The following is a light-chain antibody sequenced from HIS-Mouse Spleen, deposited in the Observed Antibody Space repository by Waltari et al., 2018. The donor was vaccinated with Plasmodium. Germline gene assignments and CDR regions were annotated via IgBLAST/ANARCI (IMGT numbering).Light chain of an antibody. V-gene: IGLV3-19*01. Sequence: SSELTQDPAVSVALGQTVRITCQGDSRRSYYASWYQQKPGQAPVLVIYVKNHRPSGIPDRFSGSSSGNTSSLTITGAQAEDEADYYCNSRDSSGNHQVFGGGTKLTVL. CDR3: NSRDSSGNHQV. J-gene: IGLJ3*02. CDR2: VKN. CDR1: SRRSYY.